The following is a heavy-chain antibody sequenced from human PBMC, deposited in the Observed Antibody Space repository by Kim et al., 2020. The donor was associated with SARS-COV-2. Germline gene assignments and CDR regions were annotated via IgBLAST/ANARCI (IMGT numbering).Heavy chain of an antibody. Sequence: GGSLRLSCEASGFIFGRYTMNWVRQAPGKGLEWVSSLSSNSAYVYYADSLAGRLSISRDNARDTLFLQMDRLRDEDTGVYYCVREARYSRLSSGDY. D-gene: IGHD6-19*01. V-gene: IGHV3-21*03. J-gene: IGHJ6*01. CDR2: LSSNSAYV. CDR1: GFIFGRYT. CDR3: VREARYSRLSSGDY.